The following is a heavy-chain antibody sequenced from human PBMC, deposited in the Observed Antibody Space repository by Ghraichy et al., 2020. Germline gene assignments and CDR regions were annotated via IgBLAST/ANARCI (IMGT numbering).Heavy chain of an antibody. CDR1: GDSVSSNSAA. CDR2: TYYRSKWYN. Sequence: SQTISLTCAISGDSVSSNSAAWNWIRQSPSRGLEWLGRTYYRSKWYNEYAVSVKSRITINPDTSKNQFSLQLNSVTPEDTAVYYCARQPYSSTWTSNWFDPWGQGTLVTVSS. D-gene: IGHD6-13*01. CDR3: ARQPYSSTWTSNWFDP. J-gene: IGHJ5*02. V-gene: IGHV6-1*01.